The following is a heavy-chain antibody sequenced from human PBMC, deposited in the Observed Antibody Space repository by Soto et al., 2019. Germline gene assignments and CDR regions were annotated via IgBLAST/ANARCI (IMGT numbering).Heavy chain of an antibody. D-gene: IGHD4-17*01. CDR1: GFTFSSYS. CDR2: ISSSSSTI. CDR3: ARGGVTTPYYYYGMDV. J-gene: IGHJ6*02. Sequence: GVSLRLSCAASGFTFSSYSMNWVRQAPGKGLEWVSYISSSSSTIYYADSVKGRFTISRDNAKNSLYLQMNSLRDEDTAVYYCARGGVTTPYYYYGMDVWGQGTTVPVSS. V-gene: IGHV3-48*02.